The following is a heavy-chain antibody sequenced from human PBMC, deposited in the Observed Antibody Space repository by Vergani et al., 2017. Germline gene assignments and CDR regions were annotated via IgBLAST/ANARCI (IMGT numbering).Heavy chain of an antibody. CDR3: ARETIDRGYSSEEVGEFDY. CDR1: GFTFSSYS. Sequence: EVQLVESGGGLVKPGGSLRLSCAASGFTFSSYSMNWVRQAPGQGLEWVSSISSSSSYIYYADSVKGRFTISRDNAKNSLYLQMNSLRAEDTAVYYCARETIDRGYSSEEVGEFDYWGQGTLVTVSS. J-gene: IGHJ4*02. CDR2: ISSSSSYI. D-gene: IGHD5-18*01. V-gene: IGHV3-21*01.